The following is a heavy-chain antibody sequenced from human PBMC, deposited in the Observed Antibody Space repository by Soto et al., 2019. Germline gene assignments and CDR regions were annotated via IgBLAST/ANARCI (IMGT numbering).Heavy chain of an antibody. CDR1: GGSTSSDNY. Sequence: LSLTFTVSGGSTSSDNYWSWIRQPPGKGLEWIGHIYYSGNTDYNPSLKSRLAISIDTSKNQFSLKLSSVTAADTAVYFCAREGGESSDGLYYFDSWGQGSLITVSS. V-gene: IGHV4-30-4*01. CDR3: AREGGESSDGLYYFDS. J-gene: IGHJ4*02. D-gene: IGHD3-16*01. CDR2: IYYSGNT.